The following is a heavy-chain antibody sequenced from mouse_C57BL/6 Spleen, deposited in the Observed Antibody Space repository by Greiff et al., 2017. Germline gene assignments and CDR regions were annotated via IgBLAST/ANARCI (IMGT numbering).Heavy chain of an antibody. CDR3: ARYTAQAYYAMDY. Sequence: QVQLQQPGTDLVKPGASVKLSCKASGYTFTSSWLHWVKQRPGQGLEWIGNINPSNGGTNYTETLKSKATLTVDKSSSTAYMQLSSLTSEDSTVYYCARYTAQAYYAMDYWGQGTSVTVSS. D-gene: IGHD3-2*02. J-gene: IGHJ4*01. V-gene: IGHV1-53*01. CDR2: INPSNGGT. CDR1: GYTFTSSW.